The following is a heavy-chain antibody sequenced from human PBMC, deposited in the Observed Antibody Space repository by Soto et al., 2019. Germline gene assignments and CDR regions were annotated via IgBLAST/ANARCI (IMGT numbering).Heavy chain of an antibody. CDR2: IKSKINGGTA. CDR1: GFIFSNAW. D-gene: IGHD2-8*01. V-gene: IGHV3-15*07. Sequence: GGSMRLSCAASGFIFSNAWINWVRQVPGKGLEWVGRIKSKINGGTADYAAPVQGRFAVSRDDSKNMVFLQMNSLRAEDTAVYYCARDNVSEPYYYYGMDVWGQGTTVTVSS. CDR3: ARDNVSEPYYYYGMDV. J-gene: IGHJ6*02.